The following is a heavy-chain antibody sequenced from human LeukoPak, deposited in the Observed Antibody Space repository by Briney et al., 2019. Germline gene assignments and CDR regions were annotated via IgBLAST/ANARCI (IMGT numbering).Heavy chain of an antibody. CDR2: ISGSGGST. J-gene: IGHJ4*02. CDR3: ARESYDFWSGKAYYFDY. D-gene: IGHD3-3*01. V-gene: IGHV3-23*01. Sequence: GGSLRLSCAASGFTFSSYAMSWVRQAPGKGLEWVSAISGSGGSTYYADSVKGRFTISRDNSKNTLYLQMNSLRAEDTAVYYCARESYDFWSGKAYYFDYWGQGTLVTVSS. CDR1: GFTFSSYA.